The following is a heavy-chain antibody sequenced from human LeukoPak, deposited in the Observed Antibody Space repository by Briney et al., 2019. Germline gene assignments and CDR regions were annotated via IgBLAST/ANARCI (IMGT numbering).Heavy chain of an antibody. CDR3: AREGIAGNWFDP. J-gene: IGHJ5*02. Sequence: ASVKVSCKASGYTFTGYYMQWVRQAPGQGLEWIGWISPNSGATNYAQKFQGRVTMTRDTSVSTAYMELTRLRSDDTAVYYCAREGIAGNWFDPWGQGTLVTVSS. CDR1: GYTFTGYY. CDR2: ISPNSGAT. D-gene: IGHD6-13*01. V-gene: IGHV1-2*02.